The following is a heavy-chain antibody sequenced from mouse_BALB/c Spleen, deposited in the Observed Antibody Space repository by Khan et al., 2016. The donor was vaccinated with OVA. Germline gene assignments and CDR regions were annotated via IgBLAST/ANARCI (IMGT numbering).Heavy chain of an antibody. CDR1: GYSFTSYY. CDR3: ARGTFAY. Sequence: EVQLQQSGPELMKPGASVKISCKASGYSFTSYYMHWMKQSHGKSLEWIGYIDPFNADTDYNQKFKGKATLTVDKSSNTAYMHLTSLTSEDSAVXYCARGTFAYWGQGTLVTVSA. D-gene: IGHD3-3*01. J-gene: IGHJ3*01. CDR2: IDPFNADT. V-gene: IGHV1S135*01.